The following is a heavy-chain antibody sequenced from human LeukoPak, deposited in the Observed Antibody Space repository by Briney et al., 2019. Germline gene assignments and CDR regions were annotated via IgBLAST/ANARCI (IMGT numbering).Heavy chain of an antibody. CDR1: GGSISSYY. D-gene: IGHD3-10*01. Sequence: PSETLSLTCTVPGGSISSYYWSWIRQPPGKGLGWIAYIYYSGSTNYNPSLKSRVTISVDTSKNQFSLKLNSVTAADTAVYYCARDKHGSGSAHTFDPWGQGTLVTVSS. V-gene: IGHV4-59*01. J-gene: IGHJ5*02. CDR2: IYYSGST. CDR3: ARDKHGSGSAHTFDP.